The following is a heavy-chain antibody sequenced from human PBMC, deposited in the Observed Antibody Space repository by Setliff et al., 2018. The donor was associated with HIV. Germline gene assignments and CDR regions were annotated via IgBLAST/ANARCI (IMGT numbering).Heavy chain of an antibody. Sequence: GASVKFSCKTSGYTFTSHDIDWVRQAPGQGLEWMGWMNPKSGNTGYARKFQGRVTVTRDTSIDTAYMGLTSLTSEDTAVYYCARGRGSSAWFDPWGQGTLVTVSS. V-gene: IGHV1-8*02. J-gene: IGHJ5*02. CDR1: GYTFTSHD. D-gene: IGHD3-10*01. CDR2: MNPKSGNT. CDR3: ARGRGSSAWFDP.